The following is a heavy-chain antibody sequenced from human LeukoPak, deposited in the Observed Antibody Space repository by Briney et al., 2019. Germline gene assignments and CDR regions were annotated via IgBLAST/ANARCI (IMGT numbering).Heavy chain of an antibody. Sequence: PGGSLRLSCAASGFTFNSYWMSWVRQAPGKGLEWMGIIYPGDSDTRYSPSFQGQVTISADKSISTAYLQGSSLKASDTAMYYCARQQLERSWFDPWGQGTLVTVSS. D-gene: IGHD1-1*01. CDR2: IYPGDSDT. J-gene: IGHJ5*02. CDR1: GFTFNSYW. V-gene: IGHV5-51*01. CDR3: ARQQLERSWFDP.